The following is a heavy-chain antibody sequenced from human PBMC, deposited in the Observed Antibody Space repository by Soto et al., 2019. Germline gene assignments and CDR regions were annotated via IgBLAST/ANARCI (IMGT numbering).Heavy chain of an antibody. CDR1: NASITSSGYY. CDR3: ARMSGTYYVPDY. J-gene: IGHJ4*02. V-gene: IGHV4-31*03. Sequence: QVQLQESGPRLVEASQTLSLTCTVSNASITSSGYYWSWVRQPPGKRLEWIGYIYHSGSTFYSPSLRSRLTMSVDTSKTQFSLTLRSVTAADTAVYHCARMSGTYYVPDYWGQGTLVTVSS. CDR2: IYHSGST. D-gene: IGHD1-26*01.